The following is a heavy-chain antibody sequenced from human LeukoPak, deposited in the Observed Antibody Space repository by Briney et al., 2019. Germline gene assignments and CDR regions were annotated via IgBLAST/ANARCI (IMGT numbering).Heavy chain of an antibody. CDR2: IVVGSGNT. J-gene: IGHJ4*02. V-gene: IGHV1-58*01. CDR3: AAAAEYYDILTGYYKFPYYFDY. D-gene: IGHD3-9*01. CDR1: GFTFTSSA. Sequence: SVKVSCKASGFTFTSSAVPWVRQSRGQRLEWIGWIVVGSGNTNYAQKFQERVTITRDMSTSTAYMELSSLRSEDTAVYYCAAAAEYYDILTGYYKFPYYFDYWGQGTLVTVSS.